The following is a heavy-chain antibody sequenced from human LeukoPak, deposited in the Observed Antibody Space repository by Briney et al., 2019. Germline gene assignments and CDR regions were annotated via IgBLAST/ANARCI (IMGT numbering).Heavy chain of an antibody. CDR3: ATTRRIVVVRPYYFDY. V-gene: IGHV3-7*03. J-gene: IGHJ4*02. D-gene: IGHD3-22*01. Sequence: GGSLRLSCAASGFTFSSYWMSWVRQAPGKGLEWVANIKQDGSEKYYVDPVKGRFTISRDNAKNSLYLQMNSLRAEDTAVYYCATTRRIVVVRPYYFDYWGQGTLVTVSS. CDR1: GFTFSSYW. CDR2: IKQDGSEK.